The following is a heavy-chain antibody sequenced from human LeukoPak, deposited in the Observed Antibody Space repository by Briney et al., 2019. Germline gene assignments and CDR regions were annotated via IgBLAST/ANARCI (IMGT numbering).Heavy chain of an antibody. Sequence: PSETLSLTCTVSGGSLSSYYWSWIRQPPGKGLEWIGYIYYSGSTNYNPSLTSRVTISVDTSKNQFSLKLSSVTAADTAVYYCARGAYGDPTSFDYWGQGTLVTVSS. CDR2: IYYSGST. D-gene: IGHD4-17*01. J-gene: IGHJ4*02. CDR1: GGSLSSYY. CDR3: ARGAYGDPTSFDY. V-gene: IGHV4-59*01.